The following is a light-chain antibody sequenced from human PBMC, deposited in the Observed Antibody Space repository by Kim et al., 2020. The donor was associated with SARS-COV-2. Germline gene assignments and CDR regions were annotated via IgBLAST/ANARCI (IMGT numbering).Light chain of an antibody. CDR1: QSLLHTNDYNY. V-gene: IGKV2-28*01. J-gene: IGKJ2*01. CDR2: LGS. Sequence: DTVLTQSPLSLPVTPGEPASISCRSSQSLLHTNDYNYMDWYLQKPGQSPQLLIYLGSYRASGVPDRFSGSGSGTDFTLKISRVEADDVGVYYCMQALQTPPTFGQGTKLEI. CDR3: MQALQTPPT.